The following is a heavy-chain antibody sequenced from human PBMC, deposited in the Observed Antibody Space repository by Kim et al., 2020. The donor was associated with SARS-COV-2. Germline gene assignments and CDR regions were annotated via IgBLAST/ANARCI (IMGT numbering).Heavy chain of an antibody. CDR2: IHSDGSYT. CDR3: ARVQPSGTKYYFDY. J-gene: IGHJ4*02. CDR1: GFTFSYYW. V-gene: IGHV3-74*01. Sequence: GGSLRLSCAASGFTFSYYWMHWVRQAPGKGLVWVSRIHSDGSYTDYADSVKGRFTISRDNAENTLYLQMSSLRAEDTAVYYCARVQPSGTKYYFDYWGQG. D-gene: IGHD2-2*01.